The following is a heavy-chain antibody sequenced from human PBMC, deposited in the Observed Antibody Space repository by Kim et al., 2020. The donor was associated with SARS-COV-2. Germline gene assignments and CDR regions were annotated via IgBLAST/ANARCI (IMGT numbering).Heavy chain of an antibody. CDR3: AKAHCSGGSCYHYFDY. V-gene: IGHV3-23*01. CDR1: GFTFSSYA. Sequence: GGSLRLSCAASGFTFSSYAMSWVRQAPGKGLEWVSAISGSGGRTNYPDSVKGRFTISRDNSKSTLYLQMDSLRAEDTAVYYCAKAHCSGGSCYHYFDYLG. CDR2: ISGSGGRT. J-gene: IGHJ4*01. D-gene: IGHD2-15*01.